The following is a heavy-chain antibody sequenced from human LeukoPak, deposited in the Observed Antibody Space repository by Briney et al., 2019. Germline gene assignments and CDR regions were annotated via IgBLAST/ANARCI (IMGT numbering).Heavy chain of an antibody. Sequence: ASVKVSCKVSGYTVTELSMHWVRQSPGKGLEWMGGFHPEDGETIYAQKFQGRVTMTTDTSTTTAYMELRSLRSDDTAVYYCARGGGMKPGDFEYWGQGTLVTVSS. D-gene: IGHD6-13*01. CDR3: ARGGGMKPGDFEY. CDR2: FHPEDGET. J-gene: IGHJ4*02. CDR1: GYTVTELS. V-gene: IGHV1-24*01.